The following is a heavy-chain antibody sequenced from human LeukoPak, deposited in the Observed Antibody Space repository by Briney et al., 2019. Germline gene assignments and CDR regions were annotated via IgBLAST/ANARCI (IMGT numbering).Heavy chain of an antibody. CDR3: ARGGAYYYDSSGYPHRTYYDY. CDR1: GFTFSSYA. Sequence: GGSPRLSCAASGFTFSSYAMSWVRQAPGKGLEWVSAISGSGGSTYYADSVKGRFTISRDNSKNTLYLQMNSLRAEDTAVYYCARGGAYYYDSSGYPHRTYYDYWGQGTLVTVSS. V-gene: IGHV3-23*01. J-gene: IGHJ4*02. D-gene: IGHD3-22*01. CDR2: ISGSGGST.